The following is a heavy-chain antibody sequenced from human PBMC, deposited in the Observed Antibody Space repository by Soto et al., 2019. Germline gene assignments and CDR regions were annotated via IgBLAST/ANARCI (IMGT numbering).Heavy chain of an antibody. D-gene: IGHD3-10*01. V-gene: IGHV3-7*01. Sequence: PGGSLRLSCAASGFTFSTYWMSWVRQAPGKGLEWVGNIKQDGSGENYVDSVKGRFTISRDNANHSLYLQMNSLRAEDTAVYYCARDRGPPRYLYYGMDVWGQGTTFTVSS. CDR2: IKQDGSGE. J-gene: IGHJ6*02. CDR1: GFTFSTYW. CDR3: ARDRGPPRYLYYGMDV.